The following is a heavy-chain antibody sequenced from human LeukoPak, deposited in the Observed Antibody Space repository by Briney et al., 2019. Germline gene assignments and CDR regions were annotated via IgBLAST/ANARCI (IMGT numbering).Heavy chain of an antibody. V-gene: IGHV3-21*01. CDR2: ISSSSSYI. CDR1: GFTFSSYS. CDR3: ARYDLVGSGSYNY. D-gene: IGHD3-10*01. J-gene: IGHJ4*02. Sequence: GGSLRLSCAASGFTFSSYSMNWVRQAPGKGLEWVSSISSSSSYIYYADSVKGRFTISRDNAKNSLNLQMNSLRAEDTAVYYCARYDLVGSGSYNYWGQGTLVTVSS.